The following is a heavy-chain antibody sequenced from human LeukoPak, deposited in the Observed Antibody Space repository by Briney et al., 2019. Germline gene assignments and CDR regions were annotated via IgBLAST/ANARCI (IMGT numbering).Heavy chain of an antibody. D-gene: IGHD3-3*01. CDR1: GYTLTGYY. CDR3: ARGLYTYYDFWSGGGKFDY. CDR2: INPNSGGT. Sequence: ASVKVSCKASGYTLTGYYMHWVRQAPGQGLEWMGWINPNSGGTNYAQKFQGRVTMTRDTSISTAYMELSRLRSDDTAVYYCARGLYTYYDFWSGGGKFDYWGQGTLSPSPQ. J-gene: IGHJ4*02. V-gene: IGHV1-2*02.